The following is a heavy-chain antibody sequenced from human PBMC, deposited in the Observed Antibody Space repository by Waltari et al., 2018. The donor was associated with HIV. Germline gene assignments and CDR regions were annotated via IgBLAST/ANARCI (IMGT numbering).Heavy chain of an antibody. D-gene: IGHD3-10*01. CDR1: GPSISSRRSY. CDR3: ARHDGTSYYFGSDMNPRPFSFWLAS. J-gene: IGHJ5*01. V-gene: IGHV4-39*01. Sequence: QLLLQESGPGLVRPSETLSLTCTVTGPSISSRRSYWGWVRQPPGKGLEWIVSTMYSGSTYNNPSLKSRVAISVDTSRNQFSLNLTSVTAADTALYYCARHDGTSYYFGSDMNPRPFSFWLASWGQGILVTVSS. CDR2: TMYSGST.